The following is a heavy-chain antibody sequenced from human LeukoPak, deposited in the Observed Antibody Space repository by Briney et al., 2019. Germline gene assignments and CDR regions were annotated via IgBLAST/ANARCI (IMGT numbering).Heavy chain of an antibody. V-gene: IGHV3-7*03. Sequence: AGGSLRLSCAASGFTFSSYWMSWVRQAPGKGLEWVANIKQDGSEKYYVDSVKGRFTISRDNAKNSLYLQMNSLRAEDTAVYYCAREAYSSGWPHAHFDYWGQGTLVTVSS. J-gene: IGHJ4*02. CDR1: GFTFSSYW. CDR3: AREAYSSGWPHAHFDY. CDR2: IKQDGSEK. D-gene: IGHD6-19*01.